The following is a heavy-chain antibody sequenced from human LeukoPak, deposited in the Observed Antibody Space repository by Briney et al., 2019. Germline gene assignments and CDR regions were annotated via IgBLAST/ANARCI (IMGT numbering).Heavy chain of an antibody. CDR3: AKSQFGGVFDGFDI. V-gene: IGHV3-30-3*02. D-gene: IGHD3-16*01. CDR1: GFTFSTYS. Sequence: GGSLRLSCAASGFTFSTYSMHWVRQAPGKGLEWVAVISSDGRNIYYADSVKGRFTISRDNSKNTLYVQMNSLRAEDTAVYYCAKSQFGGVFDGFDIWGQGTMVTVSS. J-gene: IGHJ3*02. CDR2: ISSDGRNI.